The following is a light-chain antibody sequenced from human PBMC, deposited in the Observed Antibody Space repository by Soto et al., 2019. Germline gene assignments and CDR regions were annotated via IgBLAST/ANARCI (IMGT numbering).Light chain of an antibody. CDR3: QQRNSWPLT. Sequence: EMLLTQSPSTLSLSAGERATLSCGASQSLSSINLAWFQQKSGQAPRLLIYGTSSRATGIPDRFSGSRYGTDFNLTISSLEPEEFALYDCQQRNSWPLTFGGGTKVDI. J-gene: IGKJ4*01. CDR2: GTS. V-gene: IGKV3D-20*02. CDR1: QSLSSIN.